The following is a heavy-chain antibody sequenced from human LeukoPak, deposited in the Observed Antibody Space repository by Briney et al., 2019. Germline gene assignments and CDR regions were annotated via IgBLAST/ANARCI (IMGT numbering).Heavy chain of an antibody. J-gene: IGHJ6*03. V-gene: IGHV4-39*01. CDR2: IYYSGTT. CDR1: GGSISSSHYY. Sequence: SETLSLTCTVSGGSISSSHYYWGWIRQPPGKGLEWIGTIYYSGTTYYNPSLESRVTMSEDTSKNQFSLTLRSVTATDTAVYYCARQISDYYYYYIDVWGKGTTVTFSS. D-gene: IGHD3-3*01. CDR3: ARQISDYYYYYIDV.